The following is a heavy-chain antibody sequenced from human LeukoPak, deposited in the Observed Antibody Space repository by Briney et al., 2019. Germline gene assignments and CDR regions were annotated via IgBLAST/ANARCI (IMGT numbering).Heavy chain of an antibody. CDR3: ARALVRRSASINYGDPGY. CDR2: INPTGGST. J-gene: IGHJ4*02. V-gene: IGHV1-46*01. Sequence: ASVKVSCKASGYTFPSYFMHWVRQAPGKVLEWMGIINPTGGSTTYAQKFQGRVTMTRDTSTSTVYMELSSLRSDDTAVYYCARALVRRSASINYGDPGYWGQGTLVTVSS. CDR1: GYTFPSYF. D-gene: IGHD4-17*01.